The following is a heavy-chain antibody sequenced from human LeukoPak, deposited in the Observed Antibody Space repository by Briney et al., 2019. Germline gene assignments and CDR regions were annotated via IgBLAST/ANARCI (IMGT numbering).Heavy chain of an antibody. CDR2: ISGSGGST. V-gene: IGHV3-23*01. CDR3: ARSPPYYSSGWYIDY. Sequence: PGGSLRLSCAASGFTFSSYAMSWVRQAPGKGLEWVSAISGSGGSTYYADSVKGRFTISRDNSKNTLYLQMNSLRAEDTAVYYCARSPPYYSSGWYIDYWGQGTLVTVSS. D-gene: IGHD6-19*01. CDR1: GFTFSSYA. J-gene: IGHJ4*02.